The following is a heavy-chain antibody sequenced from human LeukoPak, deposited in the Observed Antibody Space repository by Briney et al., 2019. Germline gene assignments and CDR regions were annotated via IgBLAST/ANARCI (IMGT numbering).Heavy chain of an antibody. CDR3: AKVLLGFGESYFDY. D-gene: IGHD3-10*01. CDR1: GFTFDDYG. V-gene: IGHV3-21*01. Sequence: PGGSLRLSCAASGFTFDDYGMSWVRQAPGKGLEWVSSISSSSSYIYYADSVKGRFTISRDNAKNSLYLQMNSLRAEDAAVYYCAKVLLGFGESYFDYWGQGTLVIVSS. J-gene: IGHJ4*02. CDR2: ISSSSSYI.